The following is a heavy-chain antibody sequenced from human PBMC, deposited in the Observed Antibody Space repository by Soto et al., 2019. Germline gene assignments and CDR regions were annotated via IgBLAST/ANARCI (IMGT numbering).Heavy chain of an antibody. CDR1: GFTFSNYA. V-gene: IGHV3-23*01. CDR3: ASRLEISVTWGVISY. CDR2: ISGSGGGA. D-gene: IGHD3-10*01. Sequence: PGGSLRLSCAASGFTFSNYAMNWVRQAPGKGLEWVSGISGSGGGAYYADSVQGRFTISRDNSKNTLYLQMNSLRVEDTAVYYCASRLEISVTWGVISYWGQGTLVTVSS. J-gene: IGHJ4*02.